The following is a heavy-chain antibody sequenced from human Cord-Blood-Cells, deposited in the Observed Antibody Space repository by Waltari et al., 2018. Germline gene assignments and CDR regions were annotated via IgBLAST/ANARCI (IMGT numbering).Heavy chain of an antibody. D-gene: IGHD2-21*01. J-gene: IGHJ3*02. CDR3: AREAEALLDAFDI. V-gene: IGHV4-30-4*08. Sequence: QVQLQESGPGLVKPSQTLSLTCTVSGGSISSGDYYWSWIRQPPGKGLESIGYIYYSGSTYYSPSLKSRVTISVDTSKNQFSLKLSSVTAADTAMYYCAREAEALLDAFDIWGQGTMVTVSS. CDR1: GGSISSGDYY. CDR2: IYYSGST.